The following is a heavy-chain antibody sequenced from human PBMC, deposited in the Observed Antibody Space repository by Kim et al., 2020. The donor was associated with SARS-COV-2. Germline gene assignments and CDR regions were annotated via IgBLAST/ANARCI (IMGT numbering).Heavy chain of an antibody. Sequence: GGSLRLSCAASGFTFSSYSMNWVRQAPGKGLEWVSYISSSSSTIYYADSVKGRFTISRDNAKNSLYLQMNSLRAEDSAVYYCARVPPQWLVPERAEYFQHWGQCTLFTVSS. D-gene: IGHD6-19*01. CDR2: ISSSSSTI. CDR3: ARVPPQWLVPERAEYFQH. V-gene: IGHV3-48*04. J-gene: IGHJ1*01. CDR1: GFTFSSYS.